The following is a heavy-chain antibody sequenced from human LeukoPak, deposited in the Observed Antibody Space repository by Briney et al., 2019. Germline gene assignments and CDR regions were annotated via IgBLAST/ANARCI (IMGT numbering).Heavy chain of an antibody. Sequence: SETLSLTCAVYGVSFSGYYWSGLRQPPGKGLEWLGEINHSGSTNYNPSLKSRVTISVDTSKHQFSLKLSSVTAADTAVYYCARGQTSDYWGQGTLVTASS. CDR3: ARGQTSDY. J-gene: IGHJ4*02. CDR2: INHSGST. D-gene: IGHD6-6*01. CDR1: GVSFSGYY. V-gene: IGHV4-34*01.